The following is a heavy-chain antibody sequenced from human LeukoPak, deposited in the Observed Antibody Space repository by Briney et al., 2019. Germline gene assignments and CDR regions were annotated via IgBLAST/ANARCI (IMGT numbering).Heavy chain of an antibody. J-gene: IGHJ6*03. V-gene: IGHV1-18*04. Sequence: ASVKVSCKASGYTFTGYYMHWVRQAPGQGLEWMGWISAYNGNTNYAQKLQGRVTMTTDTSTSTAYMELRSLRSDDTAVYYCARTDLVGATYYYYYYMDVWGKGTTVTISS. CDR3: ARTDLVGATYYYYYYMDV. CDR1: GYTFTGYY. CDR2: ISAYNGNT. D-gene: IGHD1-26*01.